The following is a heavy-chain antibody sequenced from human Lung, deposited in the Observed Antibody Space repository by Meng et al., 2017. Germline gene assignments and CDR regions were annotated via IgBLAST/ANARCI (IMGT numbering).Heavy chain of an antibody. Sequence: GESLKISCVASGFRFRSFAMGWVRQVPGGRLEWVSAVGGSGDDTFYADSVKGRFTISRDNSRNTAFLQMNSLRAEDTAIYYCAKCDRVGANNGYFFNYWGQGALVTVSS. CDR1: GFRFRSFA. V-gene: IGHV3-23*01. D-gene: IGHD1-26*01. CDR3: AKCDRVGANNGYFFNY. J-gene: IGHJ4*02. CDR2: VGGSGDDT.